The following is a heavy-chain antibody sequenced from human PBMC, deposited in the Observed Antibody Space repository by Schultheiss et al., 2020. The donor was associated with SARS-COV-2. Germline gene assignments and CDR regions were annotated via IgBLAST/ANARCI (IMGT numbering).Heavy chain of an antibody. D-gene: IGHD3-22*01. V-gene: IGHV3-23*03. CDR3: AREGLGGTTYYYDS. Sequence: GGSLRLSCAASGFTFSSYAMSWVRHAPGKGLEWVSVIYSGGSTYYADSVKGRFTISRDNSKNTLYLQMNSLRAEDTAVYYCAREGLGGTTYYYDSWGQGTLVTVSS. CDR2: IYSGGST. CDR1: GFTFSSYA. J-gene: IGHJ4*02.